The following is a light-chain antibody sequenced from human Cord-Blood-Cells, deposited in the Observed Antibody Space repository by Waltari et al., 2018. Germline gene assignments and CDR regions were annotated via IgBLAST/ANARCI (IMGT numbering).Light chain of an antibody. CDR2: KFS. J-gene: IGLJ3*02. CDR1: SSDVGGYNY. V-gene: IGLV2-8*01. Sequence: QSALTQPPYASGSPGQSVTISCTGTSSDVGGYNYVSWYQQHPGKAPKLLIYKFSKRPSWVPDRFSGSKSDNTSSLTVSGLQAEDEADYYCSSYAGSNNVVFGGGTKLTVL. CDR3: SSYAGSNNVV.